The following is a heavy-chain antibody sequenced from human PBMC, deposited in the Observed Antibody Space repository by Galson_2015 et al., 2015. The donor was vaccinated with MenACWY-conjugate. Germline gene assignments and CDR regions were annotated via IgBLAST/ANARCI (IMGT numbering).Heavy chain of an antibody. J-gene: IGHJ6*02. CDR3: ARGVKITLAAHYYYVLNV. D-gene: IGHD1-14*01. Sequence: SVKVSCKASGYTFSDYYIHWVRQAPGQGLEWMGWIDPSSGGATSAQTFQGWVTMTRDTSTTTAYMDLSRLKSDDTAIYYCARGVKITLAAHYYYVLNVWGQGTPVAVSS. CDR1: GYTFSDYY. CDR2: IDPSSGGA. V-gene: IGHV1-2*04.